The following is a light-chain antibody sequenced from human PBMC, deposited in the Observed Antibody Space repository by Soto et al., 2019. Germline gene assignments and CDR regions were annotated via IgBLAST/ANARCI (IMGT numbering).Light chain of an antibody. CDR3: SPYAGSNNRV. CDR1: SSDVGGYNS. V-gene: IGLV2-8*01. Sequence: QSALAQPPSASGSPGQSVTISCAGTSSDVGGYNSVSWYQQHPGKAPKVLIYEVNKRPSGIPDRFSGSKSGNTASLTVSDLQAEDEADYYCSPYAGSNNRVFGNGTKVTV. J-gene: IGLJ1*01. CDR2: EVN.